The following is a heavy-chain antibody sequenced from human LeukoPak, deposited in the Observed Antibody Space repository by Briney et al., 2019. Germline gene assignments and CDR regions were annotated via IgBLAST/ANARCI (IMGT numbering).Heavy chain of an antibody. CDR1: GYTFTGYY. CDR2: IDPYSGNT. Sequence: GASVKVSCKASGYTFTGYYIHWLRQAPGQGLEWMGWIDPYSGNTNYAQKFQGRVTMTTETFTSTADMEVTSLRSDDTAVYYCARDQLRYFDWLLRSDKPDAFDIWGQGTMVTVSS. J-gene: IGHJ3*02. V-gene: IGHV1-18*04. CDR3: ARDQLRYFDWLLRSDKPDAFDI. D-gene: IGHD3-9*01.